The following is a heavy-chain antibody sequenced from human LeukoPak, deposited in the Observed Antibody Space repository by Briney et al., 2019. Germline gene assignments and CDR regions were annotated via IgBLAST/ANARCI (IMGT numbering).Heavy chain of an antibody. CDR1: GFIFSDYN. J-gene: IGHJ1*01. V-gene: IGHV3-30*18. CDR2: ISYDGTKK. Sequence: GTSLRLSCVVSGFIFSDYNMHWVRQAPGKGLEWVTIISYDGTKKYYADSVKGRFTISRDNSKNTLYLQMNSLRAEDTAVYYCAKADYYDTSGHGVFQYWGQGTLVTVSS. D-gene: IGHD3-22*01. CDR3: AKADYYDTSGHGVFQY.